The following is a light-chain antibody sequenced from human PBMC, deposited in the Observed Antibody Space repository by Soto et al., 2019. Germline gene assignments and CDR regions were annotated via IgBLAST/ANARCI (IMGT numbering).Light chain of an antibody. CDR2: DVS. CDR3: SSYTSGSTYV. CDR1: SSDVGDYDF. J-gene: IGLJ1*01. Sequence: QSALTQPASVSGSPGQSITISCTGTSSDVGDYDFVSWYQQHPGKAPKLVIYDVSNRPSGVSNRFSASKSGNTASLTISGLQAADEADYYCSSYTSGSTYVFGSGTKVTVL. V-gene: IGLV2-14*03.